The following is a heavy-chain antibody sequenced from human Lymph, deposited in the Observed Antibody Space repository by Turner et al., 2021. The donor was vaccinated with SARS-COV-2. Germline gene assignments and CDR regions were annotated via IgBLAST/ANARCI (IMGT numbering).Heavy chain of an antibody. CDR3: AKDRFTLSSGWEDY. Sequence: EVQLLESGGGLVQPGGSLRLSCAASGFTFSSYAMSWVRQAPGKGLEGVSGISGSGGTTHYADSVKGRFTISRDNSKNTLYLQMNSLRAEVTAVYYCAKDRFTLSSGWEDYWGQGTLVTVSS. D-gene: IGHD6-19*01. V-gene: IGHV3-23*01. CDR2: ISGSGGTT. CDR1: GFTFSSYA. J-gene: IGHJ4*02.